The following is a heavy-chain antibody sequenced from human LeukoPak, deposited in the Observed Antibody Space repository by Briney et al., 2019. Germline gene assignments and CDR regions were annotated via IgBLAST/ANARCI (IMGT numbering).Heavy chain of an antibody. Sequence: GGSLRLSCAASGFSFSNHAMSWVRQAPGKGLQWVSGISGSGRATYYADSVKGRFTISRDSSTNTLYLQMNSLRAEDTAIYYCAKDLDAVVTTLDYWGQGTLVTVSS. D-gene: IGHD2-21*02. CDR3: AKDLDAVVTTLDY. V-gene: IGHV3-23*01. CDR2: ISGSGRAT. J-gene: IGHJ4*02. CDR1: GFSFSNHA.